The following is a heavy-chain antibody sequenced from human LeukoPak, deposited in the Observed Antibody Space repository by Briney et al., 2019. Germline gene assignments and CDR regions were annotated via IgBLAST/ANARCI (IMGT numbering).Heavy chain of an antibody. D-gene: IGHD1-7*01. V-gene: IGHV1-24*01. CDR3: ATASTKLELCGFDP. J-gene: IGHJ5*02. CDR1: GYTLTELS. Sequence: ASVKVSCKVSGYTLTELSMHWVRQAPGKGLEWMGGFDPEDGETIYAQKFQGRVTMTEDTSTDTAYMELSSLRSEDTAVYYCATASTKLELCGFDPWGQGTLVTVSS. CDR2: FDPEDGET.